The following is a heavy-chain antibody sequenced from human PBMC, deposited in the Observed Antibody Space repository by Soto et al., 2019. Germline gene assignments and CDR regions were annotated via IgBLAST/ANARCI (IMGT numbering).Heavy chain of an antibody. CDR2: ISHDGTNK. CDR3: AKDAFRVVVAATRADY. J-gene: IGHJ4*02. CDR1: GFTFSRYG. D-gene: IGHD2-15*01. Sequence: QVQLVESGGGVVQPGRSLRLSCAASGFTFSRYGMHWVRQAPGKGLKWVAVISHDGTNKFYGDSVRGRFTISRDNSKDTLYLQMNSLRPEDTAVYYCAKDAFRVVVAATRADYWGQGTLVTVAS. V-gene: IGHV3-30*18.